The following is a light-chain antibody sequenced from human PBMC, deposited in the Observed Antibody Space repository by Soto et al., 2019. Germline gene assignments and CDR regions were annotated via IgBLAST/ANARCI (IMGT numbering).Light chain of an antibody. Sequence: QSVLTQPPSVSAAPGQTVTISCSGSSSNIGNHYVSWYQHLPGVAPKLLIYDNDKRPSGIPDRFSGSWSGTSATLGITGLQTGDEADYYCGTWDSSLTAGPYVFGSGTKVTVL. CDR3: GTWDSSLTAGPYV. CDR1: SSNIGNHY. CDR2: DND. V-gene: IGLV1-51*01. J-gene: IGLJ1*01.